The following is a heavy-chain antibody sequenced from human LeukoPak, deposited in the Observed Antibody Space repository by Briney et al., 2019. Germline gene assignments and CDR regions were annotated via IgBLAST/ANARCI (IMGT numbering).Heavy chain of an antibody. Sequence: GGSLRLSCAASGFTVSSNYMSWVRQAPGKGLEWVSAIYSGGSTYYADSVKGRFTISRDNSKNPLYLQMNSLRAEDTAVYYCARIRRFPNWFDPWGQGALVTVSS. CDR2: IYSGGST. CDR1: GFTVSSNY. CDR3: ARIRRFPNWFDP. J-gene: IGHJ5*02. D-gene: IGHD2-21*01. V-gene: IGHV3-66*01.